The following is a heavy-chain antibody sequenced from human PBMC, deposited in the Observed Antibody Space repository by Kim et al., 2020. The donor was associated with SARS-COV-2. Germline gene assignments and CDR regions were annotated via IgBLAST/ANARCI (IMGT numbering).Heavy chain of an antibody. Sequence: SETLSLTCTVSGGSISSYYWSWIRQPPGKGLEWIGYIYYSGSTNYNPSLKSRVTISVDTSKNQFSLKLSSVTAADTAVYYCARDNSDSYYGSGSYYLGGNNWFDPWGQGTLVTVSS. D-gene: IGHD3-10*01. V-gene: IGHV4-59*01. CDR1: GGSISSYY. CDR2: IYYSGST. J-gene: IGHJ5*02. CDR3: ARDNSDSYYGSGSYYLGGNNWFDP.